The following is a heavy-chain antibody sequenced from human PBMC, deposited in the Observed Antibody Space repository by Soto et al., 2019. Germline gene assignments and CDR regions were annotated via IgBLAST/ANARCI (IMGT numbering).Heavy chain of an antibody. J-gene: IGHJ6*02. CDR3: ARGFSDFRSGWMDV. CDR2: IYDSGSA. D-gene: IGHD3-3*01. Sequence: SETLSLTCTVSGGSINSYYWSWIRQPPGKGLEWIGHIYDSGSANYNPSLKNRVTISVDTSKNHFSLKLSSVTAADTAVYYCARGFSDFRSGWMDVWGQGTTVTVSS. V-gene: IGHV4-59*01. CDR1: GGSINSYY.